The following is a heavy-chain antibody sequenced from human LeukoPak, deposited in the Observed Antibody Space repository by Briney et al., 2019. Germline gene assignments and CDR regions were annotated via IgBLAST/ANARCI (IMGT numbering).Heavy chain of an antibody. V-gene: IGHV4-39*01. CDR1: SGSISSSSYY. CDR3: ARYDSGGFYRNFDY. J-gene: IGHJ4*02. Sequence: SETLSLTCTVSSGSISSSSYYWGRIRQPPGKGLERIGNIYYSGSTYYNPSLKGRVTISVDTSQSQFSLRLSSVTAADTAVYYRARYDSGGFYRNFDYWGQGTLVTVSS. CDR2: IYYSGST. D-gene: IGHD3-22*01.